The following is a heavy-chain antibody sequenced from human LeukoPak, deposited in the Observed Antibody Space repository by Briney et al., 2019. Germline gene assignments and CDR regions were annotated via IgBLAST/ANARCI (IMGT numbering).Heavy chain of an antibody. CDR2: INPSGTGT. Sequence: ASVTVSCMASGYTFTGYYMHWVRHAPGQGLEWMRLINPSGTGTSYAQKFQGRITMSRDTSTSTVYMELSSLRSEDTAFYYCATDHSMANTAWWFDPWGQGTLVTVSS. CDR3: ATDHSMANTAWWFDP. D-gene: IGHD5-24*01. CDR1: GYTFTGYY. J-gene: IGHJ5*02. V-gene: IGHV1-46*01.